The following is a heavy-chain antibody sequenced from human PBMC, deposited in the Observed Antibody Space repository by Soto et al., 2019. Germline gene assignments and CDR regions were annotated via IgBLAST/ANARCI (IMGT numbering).Heavy chain of an antibody. CDR1: GGSISTYY. CDR3: ARGKIIGP. Sequence: QVQLQESGPGLVKPSETLSLTCTVSGGSISTYYWSWIRQPPGKGLEWIGYIHYSGSTNYNPSLKSRVTISVDTSKNQFSLKLSSVTAADTAVYYCARGKIIGPWGQGTLVTVSS. CDR2: IHYSGST. J-gene: IGHJ5*02. D-gene: IGHD3-3*01. V-gene: IGHV4-59*01.